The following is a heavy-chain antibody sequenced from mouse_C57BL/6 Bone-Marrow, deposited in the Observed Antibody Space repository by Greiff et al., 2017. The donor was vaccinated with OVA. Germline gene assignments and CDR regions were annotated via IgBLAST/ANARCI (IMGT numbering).Heavy chain of an antibody. J-gene: IGHJ2*01. CDR3: ARWEGYDGGRGLDY. CDR1: GYTFTSYG. Sequence: QVQLKQSGAELARPGASVKLSCKASGYTFTSYGISWVKQRTGQGLEWIGEIYPRSGNTYYNEKFKGKATLTADKSSSTAYMELRSLTSEDSAVYFCARWEGYDGGRGLDYWGQGTTLTVSS. D-gene: IGHD2-2*01. CDR2: IYPRSGNT. V-gene: IGHV1-81*01.